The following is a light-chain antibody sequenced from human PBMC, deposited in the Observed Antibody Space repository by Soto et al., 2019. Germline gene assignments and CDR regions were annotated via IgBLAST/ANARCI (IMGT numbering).Light chain of an antibody. Sequence: VMTQSPATLSVSPGERATLSCRASQSLRSTSLAWYQQKPGQAPRLLIYGASNRATGIPARFSGSGSGTDFTLTISSLEPEDFAVYYCQQRSNWPPITFGQGTRLEIK. CDR1: QSLRSTS. J-gene: IGKJ5*01. CDR3: QQRSNWPPIT. V-gene: IGKV3-11*01. CDR2: GAS.